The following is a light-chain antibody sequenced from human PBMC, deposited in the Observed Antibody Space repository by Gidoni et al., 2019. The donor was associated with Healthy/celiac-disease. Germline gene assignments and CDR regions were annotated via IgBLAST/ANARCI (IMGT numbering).Light chain of an antibody. CDR1: QGISSY. V-gene: IGKV1-8*01. CDR3: QQYYSYPRT. J-gene: IGKJ2*02. CDR2: AAS. Sequence: AIRMTQSPSSFSASTGDRVTITCRASQGISSYLAWYQQKPGKAPKLLIYAASTLLSGVPSRFSGSGSGTDFTLTIRYLQSEDFATYYCQQYYSYPRTFXXXTKLEIK.